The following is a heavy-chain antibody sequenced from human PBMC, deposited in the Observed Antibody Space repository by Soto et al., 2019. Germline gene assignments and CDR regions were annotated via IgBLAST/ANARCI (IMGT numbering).Heavy chain of an antibody. Sequence: GSLRLSCAASGFTFSSYAMSWVRQAPGKGLEWVSAISGSGGSTYYADSVKGRFTISRDNSKNTLYLQMNSLRAEDTAVYYCAKDRDSSGYYPNDAFDIWGQGTMVTVSS. J-gene: IGHJ3*02. D-gene: IGHD3-22*01. V-gene: IGHV3-23*01. CDR2: ISGSGGST. CDR3: AKDRDSSGYYPNDAFDI. CDR1: GFTFSSYA.